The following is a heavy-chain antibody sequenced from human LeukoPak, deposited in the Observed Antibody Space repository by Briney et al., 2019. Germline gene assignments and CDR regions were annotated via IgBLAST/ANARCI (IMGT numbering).Heavy chain of an antibody. D-gene: IGHD2-21*02. CDR3: ARVTSDYYHYYYYMDV. J-gene: IGHJ6*03. V-gene: IGHV4-59*01. Sequence: PSETLSLTCTVSGGSISSYYWSWIRQPPGKGLEWIGYIYYSGSTNYNPSLKSRVTISVDTSKNQFSLKLSSVTAADTAVYYCARVTSDYYHYYYYMDVWGKGTTVTISS. CDR2: IYYSGST. CDR1: GGSISSYY.